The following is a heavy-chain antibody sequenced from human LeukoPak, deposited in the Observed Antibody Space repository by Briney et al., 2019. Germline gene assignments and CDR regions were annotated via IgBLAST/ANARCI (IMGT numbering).Heavy chain of an antibody. V-gene: IGHV3-30*04. Sequence: PGRSLRLSCAASGFTLSSYAMHWVRQAPGKGLEWVAVISYDGSNKYYADSVKGRFTISRDNSKNTLYLQMNSLRAEDTAVYYCARDTMVRGVTWLPPFSPGYWGQGTLVTVSS. J-gene: IGHJ4*02. D-gene: IGHD3-10*01. CDR3: ARDTMVRGVTWLPPFSPGY. CDR1: GFTLSSYA. CDR2: ISYDGSNK.